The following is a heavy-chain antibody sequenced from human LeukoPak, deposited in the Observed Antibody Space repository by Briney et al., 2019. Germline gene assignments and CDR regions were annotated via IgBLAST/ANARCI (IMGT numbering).Heavy chain of an antibody. D-gene: IGHD5-18*01. J-gene: IGHJ4*02. CDR1: GFTFSSYA. CDR3: AREGVRGYSYGYFGY. V-gene: IGHV3-23*01. CDR2: ISGSGGST. Sequence: PGGSLRLSCAASGFTFSSYAMSWVRQAPGKGLEWVSAISGSGGSTYYADSVKGRFTISRDNSKNTLYLQMNSLRAEDTAVYYCAREGVRGYSYGYFGYWGQGTLVTVSS.